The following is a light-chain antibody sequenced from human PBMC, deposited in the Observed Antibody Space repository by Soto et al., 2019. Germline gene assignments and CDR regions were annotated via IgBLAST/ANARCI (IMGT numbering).Light chain of an antibody. Sequence: EIVLTPSPGTLSLSPVERATLSCRASQSVSSTHLAWYQQKPGQAPRLLIYGPSSRATGIPDRFSGSGSGTDFTLTISRLEPEDFAVYYCQQYGSSGTFGQGTKVDIK. CDR2: GPS. J-gene: IGKJ1*01. V-gene: IGKV3-20*01. CDR1: QSVSSTH. CDR3: QQYGSSGT.